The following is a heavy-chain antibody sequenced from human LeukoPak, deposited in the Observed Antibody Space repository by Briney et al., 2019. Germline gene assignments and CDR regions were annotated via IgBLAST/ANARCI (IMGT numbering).Heavy chain of an antibody. V-gene: IGHV4-34*01. CDR1: GGSFSGYY. Sequence: SETLSLTCAVYGGSFSGYYWSWIRQPPGKGLEWIGEINHSGSTNYNPSLKSRVTISLDTSKNQFSLKLSSVTAADTAVCYCGRGLSSSWTRYYYIDVWGKGTTVTVSS. CDR3: GRGLSSSWTRYYYIDV. D-gene: IGHD6-13*01. CDR2: INHSGST. J-gene: IGHJ6*03.